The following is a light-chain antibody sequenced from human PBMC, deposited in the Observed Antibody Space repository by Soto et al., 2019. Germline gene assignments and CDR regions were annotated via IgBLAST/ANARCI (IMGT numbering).Light chain of an antibody. J-gene: IGKJ1*01. V-gene: IGKV3-20*01. CDR1: QSVSSSY. CDR2: GAS. Sequence: EIVLTQSPGTLSLSPGERATLSCRASQSVSSSYLAWYQQKPGQAPRLLIYGASSRATGIPDRFSGSRSGTAGTITISRLEPEDFQVYNGQQYGPSPPTFGQGTKVDIK. CDR3: QQYGPSPPT.